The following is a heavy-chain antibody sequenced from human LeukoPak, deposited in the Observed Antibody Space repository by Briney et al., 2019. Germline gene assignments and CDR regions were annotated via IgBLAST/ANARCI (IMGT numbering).Heavy chain of an antibody. D-gene: IGHD3-22*01. V-gene: IGHV3-48*03. CDR2: ISSSGSTI. CDR1: GFTFSSYE. J-gene: IGHJ4*02. CDR3: ARDGTPYYYDSSGYYDY. Sequence: GGSLRLSCAASGFTFSSYEMNWVRQAPGKGLEWVSYISSSGSTIYYADSVKGRFTISRDNAKNSLYLQMNSLRAEDTAVYYCARDGTPYYYDSSGYYDYWAREPWSPSPQ.